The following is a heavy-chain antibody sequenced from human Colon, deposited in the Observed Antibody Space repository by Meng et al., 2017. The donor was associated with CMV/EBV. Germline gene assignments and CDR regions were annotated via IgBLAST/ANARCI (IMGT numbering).Heavy chain of an antibody. V-gene: IGHV3-23*01. Sequence: GESLKISCAASGFVFSTSAMSWVRQAPGKGLEWVAGLSPGGGATYYAQSVGGRFTLSRANSKNMVFLQLNSLRAEDTAVYYCAKGHNTAGFHPSYYGLDVWGQGTTVTVSS. CDR1: GFVFSTSA. D-gene: IGHD2-8*02. CDR3: AKGHNTAGFHPSYYGLDV. CDR2: LSPGGGAT. J-gene: IGHJ6*02.